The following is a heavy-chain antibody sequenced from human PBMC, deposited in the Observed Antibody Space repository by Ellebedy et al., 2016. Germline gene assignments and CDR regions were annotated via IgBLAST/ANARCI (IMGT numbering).Heavy chain of an antibody. Sequence: GGSLRLSCVGSGFTFSSYAMSWVRQAPGKGLEWVSGISGSGGSTYFADSVKGRFTISRDNSKNTLYLQMNSLRAEDTAVYYCAKDRRVGATYSGCFDLWGRGTLVTVSS. J-gene: IGHJ2*01. CDR2: ISGSGGST. D-gene: IGHD1-26*01. V-gene: IGHV3-23*01. CDR3: AKDRRVGATYSGCFDL. CDR1: GFTFSSYA.